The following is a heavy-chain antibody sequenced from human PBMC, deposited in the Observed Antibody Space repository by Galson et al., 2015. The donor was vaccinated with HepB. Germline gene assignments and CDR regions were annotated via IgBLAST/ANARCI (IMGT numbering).Heavy chain of an antibody. V-gene: IGHV1-45*02. D-gene: IGHD3-10*01. CDR3: AIGPTSLYFDY. CDR2: ITPFNGNT. CDR1: GYTFTYRY. J-gene: IGHJ4*02. Sequence: SVKVSCKASGYTFTYRYLHWVRQAPGQVLEWMGWITPFNGNTNYAQKFQDRVTITRDRSMSTAYMELSSLRSEDTAMYYCAIGPTSLYFDYWGQGTLVPVSS.